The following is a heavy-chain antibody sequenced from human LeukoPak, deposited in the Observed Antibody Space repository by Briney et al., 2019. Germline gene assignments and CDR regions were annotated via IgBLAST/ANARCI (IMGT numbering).Heavy chain of an antibody. J-gene: IGHJ4*02. CDR1: GFTFSSYA. V-gene: IGHV3-23*01. D-gene: IGHD3-10*01. Sequence: PGGSLRLSCAASGFTFSSYAMSWVRQAPGKGLEWVSAISGSGGGTYYADSVKGRFTISRDNSKNTLYLQMNSLRAEDTAVYYCAKEIYGSGSYYNVMDFDYWGQGTLVTVSS. CDR3: AKEIYGSGSYYNVMDFDY. CDR2: ISGSGGGT.